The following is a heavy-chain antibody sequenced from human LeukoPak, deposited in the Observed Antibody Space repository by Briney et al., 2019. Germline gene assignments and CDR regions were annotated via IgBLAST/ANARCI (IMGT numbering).Heavy chain of an antibody. Sequence: SETLSLTCTVSGGSISSYYWSWIRQPPGKGLEWIGYIYYSGSTNYNPSLKSRVTISVDTSKNQFSLKLSSVTAADTAVYYCARDREQWLVKGGVFDYWGQGTLVTVSS. V-gene: IGHV4-59*12. CDR3: ARDREQWLVKGGVFDY. D-gene: IGHD6-19*01. CDR1: GGSISSYY. J-gene: IGHJ4*02. CDR2: IYYSGST.